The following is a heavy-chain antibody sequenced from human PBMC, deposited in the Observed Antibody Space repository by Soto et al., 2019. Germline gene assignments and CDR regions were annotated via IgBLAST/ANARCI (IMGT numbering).Heavy chain of an antibody. CDR3: ARVPGYGYYYYGMDV. CDR1: GFTFSSDA. J-gene: IGHJ6*02. D-gene: IGHD6-13*01. CDR2: ISYDGSNK. V-gene: IGHV3-30-3*01. Sequence: QVQLVESGGGVVQPGRSLRLSCAASGFTFSSDAMHWVRQAPGKGLEWVAVISYDGSNKYYADSVKGRFTISRDNSKNTLYLQLNSLRAEDTAVYYCARVPGYGYYYYGMDVWGQGTTVTVSS.